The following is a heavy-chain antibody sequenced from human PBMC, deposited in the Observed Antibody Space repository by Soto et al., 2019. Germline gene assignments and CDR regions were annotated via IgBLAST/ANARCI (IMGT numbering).Heavy chain of an antibody. J-gene: IGHJ3*02. D-gene: IGHD6-13*01. V-gene: IGHV6-1*01. Sequence: QVQLQQSGPGLVKPSQTLSLTCAISGDSVSSNSAAWNWIRQSPSRGLEWLGRTYYRYTWYNDYALSVKSRITINPDTSKNQFSLQLNSVTPEDTAVYYCARDGYSSSWGPDDAFYIWGQGTMVTVS. CDR3: ARDGYSSSWGPDDAFYI. CDR2: TYYRYTWYN. CDR1: GDSVSSNSAA.